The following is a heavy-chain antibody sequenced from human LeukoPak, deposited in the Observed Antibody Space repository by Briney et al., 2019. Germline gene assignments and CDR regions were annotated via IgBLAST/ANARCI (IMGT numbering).Heavy chain of an antibody. J-gene: IGHJ4*02. CDR1: GGSISSSNW. D-gene: IGHD2-21*01. V-gene: IGHV4-4*02. CDR3: ARGVVIAPQTFDY. CDR2: IYHSGST. Sequence: SETLSLTCAVSGGSISSSNWWSWVRQPPGKGLEWIGEIYHSGSTNYNPSLKSRVTISVDTSKNQFSLKLSSVTAADTAVYYCARGVVIAPQTFDYWGQGTLVTVSS.